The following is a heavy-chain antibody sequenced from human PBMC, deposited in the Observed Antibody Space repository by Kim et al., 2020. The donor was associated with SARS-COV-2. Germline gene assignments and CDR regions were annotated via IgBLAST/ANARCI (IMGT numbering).Heavy chain of an antibody. Sequence: GGSLRLSCEASGFTFGRYAMSWARHAPGKGLEWVSTINDGGVRTHYADSVKGRFTISRDNSKNTLFLHMNSLRADDTAVYYCEASDYWGQGSLVTVSS. CDR3: EASDY. J-gene: IGHJ4*02. V-gene: IGHV3-23*01. CDR2: INDGGVRT. CDR1: GFTFGRYA.